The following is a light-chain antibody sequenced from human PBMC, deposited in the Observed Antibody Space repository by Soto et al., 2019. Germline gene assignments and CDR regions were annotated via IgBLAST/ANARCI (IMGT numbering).Light chain of an antibody. CDR1: QTISSW. CDR3: QHYNSYSEA. CDR2: KAS. J-gene: IGKJ1*01. V-gene: IGKV1-5*03. Sequence: DIQMTQSPSTLSGSVGDRVTITCRASQTISSWLAWYQQKPGKAPKLLIYKASTLKSGVPSRFSGSGSGTEFTLTISSLQPDDFETYCCQHYNSYSEAFGQGTKVELK.